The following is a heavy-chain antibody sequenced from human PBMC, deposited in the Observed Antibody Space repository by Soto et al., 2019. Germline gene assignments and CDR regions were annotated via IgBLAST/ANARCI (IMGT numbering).Heavy chain of an antibody. CDR1: GFTFSSYS. J-gene: IGHJ6*02. Sequence: GGSLRLSCAASGFTFSSYSMNWVRQAPGKGLEWVSSISSSSSYIYYADSVKGRFTISRDNAKNSLYLQMNSLRAEDTAVYYCARNYDSSGYYYDGYYYGMDVWGQGTTVTVSS. CDR2: ISSSSSYI. D-gene: IGHD3-22*01. V-gene: IGHV3-21*01. CDR3: ARNYDSSGYYYDGYYYGMDV.